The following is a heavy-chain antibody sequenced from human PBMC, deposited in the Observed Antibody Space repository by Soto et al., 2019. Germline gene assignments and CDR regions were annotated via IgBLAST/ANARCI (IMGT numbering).Heavy chain of an antibody. D-gene: IGHD2-15*01. Sequence: QVKLQESGPGLVKPSETLSLTCTVSGGSISSYYWSWIRQSAGQGLEWIGRIYPGGSTNFNPSLKSRVTMSADTSKNQFSLRLTSVTGADTAVYYCARANVGPPGGGSWIMPFDFWGQGTLVTVSS. CDR2: IYPGGST. CDR1: GGSISSYY. J-gene: IGHJ4*02. V-gene: IGHV4-4*07. CDR3: ARANVGPPGGGSWIMPFDF.